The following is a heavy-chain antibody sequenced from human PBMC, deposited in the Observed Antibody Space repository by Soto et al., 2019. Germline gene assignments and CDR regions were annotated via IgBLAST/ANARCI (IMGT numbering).Heavy chain of an antibody. J-gene: IGHJ6*03. Sequence: SETLSLTCTVSGGSISGYYWGWIRQPPGKGLEWIGSIYYSGSTYYNPSLKSRVTISVDTSKNQFSLKLSSVTAADTAVYYCARGVSYYDFWSGYYNGYYYYMDVWGKGTTVTVSS. CDR1: GGSISGYY. D-gene: IGHD3-3*01. V-gene: IGHV4-39*01. CDR3: ARGVSYYDFWSGYYNGYYYYMDV. CDR2: IYYSGST.